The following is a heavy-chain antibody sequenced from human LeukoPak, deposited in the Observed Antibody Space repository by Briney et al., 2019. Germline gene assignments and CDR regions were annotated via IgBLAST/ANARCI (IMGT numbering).Heavy chain of an antibody. V-gene: IGHV3-20*04. CDR2: IDWSGEGT. Sequence: GGSLRLSCAASGLTPADYGISWVGQGPGKGLEWVSGIDWSGEGTGYADSVKGRFTISRDNAANVLYLQMNGLRAEDTALYYCARDLSASWYSLGYWGRGTLVTVSS. J-gene: IGHJ4*02. CDR3: ARDLSASWYSLGY. D-gene: IGHD2-2*01. CDR1: GLTPADYG.